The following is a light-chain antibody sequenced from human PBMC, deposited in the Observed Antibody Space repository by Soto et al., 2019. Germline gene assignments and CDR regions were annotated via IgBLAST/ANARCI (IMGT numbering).Light chain of an antibody. CDR3: QQYDR. CDR1: QDISNY. J-gene: IGKJ3*01. V-gene: IGKV1-33*01. Sequence: DIQMTQSPSSLSASVGDRVTITCQASQDISNYLNWYQQKPGKAPKLLIYDASNLETGVPSRFSGSGSGTDFTFTISSLQPEDIATYYCQQYDRFGPGTKVDI. CDR2: DAS.